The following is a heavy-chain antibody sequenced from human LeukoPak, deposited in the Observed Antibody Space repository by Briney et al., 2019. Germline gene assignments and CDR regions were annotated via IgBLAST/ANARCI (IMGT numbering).Heavy chain of an antibody. V-gene: IGHV1-2*02. J-gene: IGHJ4*02. CDR1: GYSFTDSY. CDR2: INPNTGGT. D-gene: IGHD3-10*01. CDR3: ARKFSSAYYN. Sequence: AAVKVSCKTSGYSFTDSYIHWVRQAPGQSLEWMGRINPNTGGTNYAQKFQGRVSMTSDTSISTAYMELSRLRFDDTAPYYCARKFSSAYYNWGQGTLVIVSS.